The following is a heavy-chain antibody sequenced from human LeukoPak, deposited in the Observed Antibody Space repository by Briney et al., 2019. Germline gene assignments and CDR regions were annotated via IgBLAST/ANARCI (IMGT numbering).Heavy chain of an antibody. Sequence: PSETLSLTCAVYGGSFSGYYWSWIRQPPGKGLEWIGEINHSGSTNYKPSLKSRVTISVDTSKNQFSLKLSSVTAADTAVYYCARKYYDFWSGYVYAPTRGWFDPWGQGTLVTVSS. CDR1: GGSFSGYY. V-gene: IGHV4-34*01. CDR3: ARKYYDFWSGYVYAPTRGWFDP. CDR2: INHSGST. D-gene: IGHD3-3*01. J-gene: IGHJ5*02.